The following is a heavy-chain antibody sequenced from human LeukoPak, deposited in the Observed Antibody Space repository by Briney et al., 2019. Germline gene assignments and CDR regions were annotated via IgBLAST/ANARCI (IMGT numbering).Heavy chain of an antibody. Sequence: GGSLRLSCAASGFTFSNYWMHWVRQAPGKGLVWVSRINTDGSSTSYADSVKGRFTIPRDNAKNTLYLQMNSLRAEDTAVYYCAGATVGATSDFDYWGQGTLVTVSS. D-gene: IGHD1-26*01. J-gene: IGHJ4*02. V-gene: IGHV3-74*01. CDR3: AGATVGATSDFDY. CDR1: GFTFSNYW. CDR2: INTDGSST.